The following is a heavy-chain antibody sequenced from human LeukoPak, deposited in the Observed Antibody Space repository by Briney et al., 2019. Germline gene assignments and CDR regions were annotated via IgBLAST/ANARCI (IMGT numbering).Heavy chain of an antibody. CDR1: GYDFRTYW. D-gene: IGHD3-10*01. Sequence: GESLNISCKGSGYDFRTYWIAWVRQMTGKGLDWMGIIYPGDSDTKYRPSFQGQVTISADKSISTAYLQWSSLKASDTAMYYCARSMVRGVLHGGFDFWGQGTLVTVSS. CDR2: IYPGDSDT. CDR3: ARSMVRGVLHGGFDF. J-gene: IGHJ4*02. V-gene: IGHV5-51*01.